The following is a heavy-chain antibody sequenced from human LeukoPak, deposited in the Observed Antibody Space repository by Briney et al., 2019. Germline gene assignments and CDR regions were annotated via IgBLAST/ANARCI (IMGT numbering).Heavy chain of an antibody. CDR1: GFTFSSYA. CDR3: AKDRITMIVVVNSLLAYDY. J-gene: IGHJ4*02. D-gene: IGHD3-22*01. V-gene: IGHV3-23*01. CDR2: ISGSGGST. Sequence: GGSLRLSCAASGFTFSSYAVSWVRQAPGKGLEWVSAISGSGGSTYYADSVKGRFTISRDNSKNTLYLQMNSLRAEDTAVYYCAKDRITMIVVVNSLLAYDYWGQGTLVTVSS.